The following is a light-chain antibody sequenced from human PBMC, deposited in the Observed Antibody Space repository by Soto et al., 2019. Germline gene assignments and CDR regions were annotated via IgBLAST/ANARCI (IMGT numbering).Light chain of an antibody. CDR1: ESINSW. CDR2: DAS. J-gene: IGKJ1*01. Sequence: DIHLTQSPSTLSASVGDRVTITCRASESINSWLAWYQQKPGKAPKVVMYDASNLESGVPSRFRGSGSGTECTLTISRLQPDDFATYYCQQYHADPWTFGQGTKVDIK. CDR3: QQYHADPWT. V-gene: IGKV1-5*01.